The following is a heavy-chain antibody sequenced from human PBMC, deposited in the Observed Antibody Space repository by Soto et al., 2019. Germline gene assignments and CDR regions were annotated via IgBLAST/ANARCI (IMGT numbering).Heavy chain of an antibody. CDR3: AREDSSGYYQDDAFDI. CDR2: IIPILGIA. Sequence: SVKVSCKASGGTFSSYTISWVRQAPGQGLEWMGRIIPILGIANYAQKFQGRVTITADKSTSTAYMELSSLRSEDTAVYYCAREDSSGYYQDDAFDIWGQGTMVTVSS. D-gene: IGHD3-22*01. J-gene: IGHJ3*02. CDR1: GGTFSSYT. V-gene: IGHV1-69*04.